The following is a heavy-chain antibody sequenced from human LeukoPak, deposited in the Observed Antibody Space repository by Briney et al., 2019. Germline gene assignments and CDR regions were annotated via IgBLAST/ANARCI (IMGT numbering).Heavy chain of an antibody. Sequence: SETLSLTCTVSGGSISSNYWSWIRQPPGKGLEWIGYIYYRGSTNYNASLKSRVTISLDASKNQFSLKLSSMTAADTAVYYCARGILFDPWGQGTLVTVSS. CDR3: ARGILFDP. CDR1: GGSISSNY. CDR2: IYYRGST. J-gene: IGHJ5*02. V-gene: IGHV4-59*01.